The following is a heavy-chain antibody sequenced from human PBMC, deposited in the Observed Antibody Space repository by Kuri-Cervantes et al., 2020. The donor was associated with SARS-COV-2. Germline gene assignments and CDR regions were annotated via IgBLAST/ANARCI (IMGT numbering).Heavy chain of an antibody. CDR3: ARLRQLEEGY. D-gene: IGHD1-1*01. V-gene: IGHV1-2*02. J-gene: IGHJ4*02. CDR2: INPRSGGT. Sequence: ASVKVSCKAPETTFPNYDINWVRQATGQGLEWMGWINPRSGGTKSAQKFQGRVTMTRDTSITTAYLEMNSLTSDDTAVYYCARLRQLEEGYWGQGTLVTVSS. CDR1: ETTFPNYD.